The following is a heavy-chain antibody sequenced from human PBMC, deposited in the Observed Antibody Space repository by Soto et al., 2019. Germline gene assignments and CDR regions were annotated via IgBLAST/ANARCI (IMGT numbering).Heavy chain of an antibody. CDR2: INQSGST. CDR1: GGSFSGYY. Sequence: SETLSLTCAVYGGSFSGYYWSWIRQPPGKGLEWIGEINQSGSTNHNPSLKSRVTISVDTSKNQFSLKLSSVTAADTAVYYCARALIDNWNYYYGMDVWGQGTTVTVS. V-gene: IGHV4-34*01. J-gene: IGHJ6*02. CDR3: ARALIDNWNYYYGMDV. D-gene: IGHD1-1*01.